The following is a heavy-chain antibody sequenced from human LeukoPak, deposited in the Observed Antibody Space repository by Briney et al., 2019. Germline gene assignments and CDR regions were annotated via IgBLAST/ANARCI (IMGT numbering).Heavy chain of an antibody. D-gene: IGHD1-14*01. CDR2: IFHSGST. V-gene: IGHV4-59*08. CDR3: ARHRRNLNEDRFREGEPNFDY. CDR1: GGSISNYY. Sequence: PSETLSLTCTVSGGSISNYYWSWIRQPPGKGLEWIGYIFHSGSTNYNPSLKSRVTISVDTSKNQFSLRLSSVTAADSAIYYCARHRRNLNEDRFREGEPNFDYWGQGTLVTVSS. J-gene: IGHJ4*02.